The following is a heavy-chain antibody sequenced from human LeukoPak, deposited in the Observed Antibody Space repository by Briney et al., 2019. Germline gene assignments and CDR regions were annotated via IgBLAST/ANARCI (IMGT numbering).Heavy chain of an antibody. CDR1: GFTFSSYG. J-gene: IGHJ4*02. CDR2: IRYDGSNK. Sequence: GGSLRLSCAASGFTFSSYGMHWVRQAPGKGLEWVAFIRYDGSNKYYADSVKGRFTISRDNSKNTLYLQMNSLRAEDTAVYYCAKDTRPYSSGWPTHFDYWGQGTLVTLSS. D-gene: IGHD6-19*01. CDR3: AKDTRPYSSGWPTHFDY. V-gene: IGHV3-30*02.